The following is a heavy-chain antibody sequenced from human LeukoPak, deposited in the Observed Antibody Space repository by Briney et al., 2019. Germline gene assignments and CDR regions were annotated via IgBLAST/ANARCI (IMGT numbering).Heavy chain of an antibody. CDR2: IYTSGST. CDR3: AREFADYYYYYMDV. Sequence: SETLSLTCTVSGGSISSYYWSWIRQPAGKGLEWIGRIYTSGSTNYNPSLKSRVTMSVDTSKDQFSLKLSSVTAADTAVYYCAREFADYYYYYMDVWGKGTTVTVSS. J-gene: IGHJ6*03. CDR1: GGSISSYY. V-gene: IGHV4-4*07.